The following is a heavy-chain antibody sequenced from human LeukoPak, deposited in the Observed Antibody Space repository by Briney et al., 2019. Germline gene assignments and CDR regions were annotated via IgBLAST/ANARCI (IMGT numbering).Heavy chain of an antibody. Sequence: SETLSLTCTVSGGSISSGGYYWSWIRQHPGKGLEWLGYIYYSGSTYYNPSLKSRVTISVDTSKNQFSLKLSSVTAADTAVYYCARALTKYCSGGSCDPCGEGITDYWGQGTLVTVSS. V-gene: IGHV4-31*03. J-gene: IGHJ4*02. CDR1: GGSISSGGYY. CDR2: IYYSGST. CDR3: ARALTKYCSGGSCDPCGEGITDY. D-gene: IGHD2-15*01.